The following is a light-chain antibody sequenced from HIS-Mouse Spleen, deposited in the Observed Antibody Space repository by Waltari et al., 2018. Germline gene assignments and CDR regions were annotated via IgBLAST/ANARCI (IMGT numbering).Light chain of an antibody. CDR1: QSISSY. CDR2: AAS. J-gene: IGKJ2*01. Sequence: DIQMTQSPSSLSASVGDRVTITFRASQSISSYLNWYQQKPGKAPKLLIYAASSLQSGVPSRFSGSGSGTDFTLTISSLQPEDFATYYCQQSYSTLPYTFGQGTKLEIK. V-gene: IGKV1-39*01. CDR3: QQSYSTLPYT.